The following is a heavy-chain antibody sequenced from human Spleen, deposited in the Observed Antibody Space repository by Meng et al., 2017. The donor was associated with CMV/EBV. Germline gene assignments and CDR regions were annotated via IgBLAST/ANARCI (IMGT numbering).Heavy chain of an antibody. D-gene: IGHD4/OR15-4a*01. J-gene: IGHJ4*02. Sequence: LSCAASGFTIRSYGMHWGRQAPGKGLEWVAVIWSDGSNNYYADSVKGRFTISRDNSKNTLYLQMNSLRAEDTAVYYCAKGRPSMVIDYWGQGTLVTVSS. CDR3: AKGRPSMVIDY. CDR2: IWSDGSNN. V-gene: IGHV3-33*06. CDR1: GFTIRSYG.